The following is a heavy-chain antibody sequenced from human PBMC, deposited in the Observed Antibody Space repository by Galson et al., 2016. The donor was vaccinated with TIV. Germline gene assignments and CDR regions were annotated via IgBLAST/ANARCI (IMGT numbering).Heavy chain of an antibody. J-gene: IGHJ6*02. CDR2: IWHDGSTK. CDR1: GFTLGGYG. V-gene: IGHV3-33*01. CDR3: AREAFSTHNSYGFDV. D-gene: IGHD3-3*02. Sequence: SLRLSCATSGFTLGGYGLHWVRQAPGKGLEWVAIIWHDGSTKFYGDSVTGRFTISRDTSTKTLYLQMNSLRVEDTGVYYCAREAFSTHNSYGFDVWGPGTPVTVSS.